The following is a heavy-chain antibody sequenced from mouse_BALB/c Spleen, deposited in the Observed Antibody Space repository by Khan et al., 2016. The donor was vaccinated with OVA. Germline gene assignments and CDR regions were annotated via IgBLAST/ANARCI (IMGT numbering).Heavy chain of an antibody. CDR2: IRNKANGYTT. CDR3: TRETVLGINWYCDV. Sequence: EVELVESGGGLVQPGGSLRLSCATSGFTLTDYYMSWVRPPPGKAPEWLGFIRNKANGYTTEYSASVNGRFTISSDNSQSVLYLPIHTLRTQDSASTSSTRETVLGINWYCDVWSTGTTVTVS. CDR1: GFTLTDYY. D-gene: IGHD1-1*01. J-gene: IGHJ1*03. V-gene: IGHV7-3*02.